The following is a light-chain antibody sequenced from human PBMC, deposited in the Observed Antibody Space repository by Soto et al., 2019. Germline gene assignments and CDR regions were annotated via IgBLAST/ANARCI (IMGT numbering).Light chain of an antibody. CDR3: CSYAGSYTLL. CDR2: DVS. J-gene: IGLJ2*01. CDR1: SSDVGAYNY. V-gene: IGLV2-11*01. Sequence: QSALTQPRSVSGSPGQSVTISCTGTSSDVGAYNYVSWFQQHPGKAPKLMMSDVSQRPSGVPDRFSGSKSGTTASLTISGLQAEDEADYYCCSYAGSYTLLFGGGTKLTVL.